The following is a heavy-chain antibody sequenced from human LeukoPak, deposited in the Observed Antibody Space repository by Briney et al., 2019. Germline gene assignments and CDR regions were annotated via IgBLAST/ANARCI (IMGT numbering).Heavy chain of an antibody. CDR3: ARECYGSGWYVGYFDY. D-gene: IGHD6-19*01. CDR2: IGFDGSNK. Sequence: AGGSLRLSYAASRFTFSRYGMHWVRQAPDKGLEWVASIGFDGSNKYHVDSVKGRFTISRDNSKDTLYLQMNSLRAEDTAVYFCARECYGSGWYVGYFDYWGQGTLVTVSS. J-gene: IGHJ4*02. CDR1: RFTFSRYG. V-gene: IGHV3-33*01.